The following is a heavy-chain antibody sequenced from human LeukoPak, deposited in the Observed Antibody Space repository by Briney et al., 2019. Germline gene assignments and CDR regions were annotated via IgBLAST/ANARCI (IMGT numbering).Heavy chain of an antibody. Sequence: ASVNVSCKASGYTFTSYGISWVRQAPGQGVEWMGWISAYNGNTNYAQKLQGRVTMTTDTSTSTAYMELRSLRSDDTAVYYCARDRWYYGSGSSPLDYWGQGTLVTVSS. CDR2: ISAYNGNT. J-gene: IGHJ4*02. CDR3: ARDRWYYGSGSSPLDY. CDR1: GYTFTSYG. D-gene: IGHD3-10*01. V-gene: IGHV1-18*04.